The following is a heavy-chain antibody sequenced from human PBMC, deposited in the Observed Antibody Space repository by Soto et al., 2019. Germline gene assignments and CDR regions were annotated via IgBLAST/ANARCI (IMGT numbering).Heavy chain of an antibody. D-gene: IGHD3-3*01. J-gene: IGHJ4*02. V-gene: IGHV4-61*05. CDR1: GGSISSSSYY. Sequence: SETLSLTCTVSGGSISSSSYYWGWIRQPPGKGLEWIGYIYYSGSTNYNPSLKSRVTISVDTSKNQFSLKLSSVTAADTAVYYCARVRTIFGVVIGFDYWGQGTLVTVSS. CDR3: ARVRTIFGVVIGFDY. CDR2: IYYSGST.